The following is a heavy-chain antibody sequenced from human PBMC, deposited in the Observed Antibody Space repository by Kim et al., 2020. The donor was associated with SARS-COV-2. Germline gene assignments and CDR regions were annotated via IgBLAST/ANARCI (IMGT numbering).Heavy chain of an antibody. V-gene: IGHV1-46*01. CDR1: GYTFTSNH. Sequence: ASVKVSCKASGYTFTSNHMHWVRQAPGQGLEWMGMITPSSGYTTYAQKFQGSVTMTRDTSTSTVYIELSSLKSEDTAVYYCARDREGDWTFDYWGQGTLVTVS. CDR3: ARDREGDWTFDY. CDR2: ITPSSGYT. D-gene: IGHD2-21*02. J-gene: IGHJ4*02.